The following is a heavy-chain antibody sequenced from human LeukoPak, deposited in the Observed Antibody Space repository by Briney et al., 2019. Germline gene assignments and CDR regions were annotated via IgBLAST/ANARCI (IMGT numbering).Heavy chain of an antibody. D-gene: IGHD6-25*01. CDR3: AMYSSGDY. CDR1: GFIFSSYA. V-gene: IGHV3-23*01. Sequence: GGSLRLSCAASGFIFSSYAMSWVRQAPGKGLEWVASISGSGDTTYYADSVKGRFTISRDNSKNTQYLQFNSLRAEDTAIYYCAMYSSGDYWGQGTLVTVSS. CDR2: ISGSGDTT. J-gene: IGHJ4*02.